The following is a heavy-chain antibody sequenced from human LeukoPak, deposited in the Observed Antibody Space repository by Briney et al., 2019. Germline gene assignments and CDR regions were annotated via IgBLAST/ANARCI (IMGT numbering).Heavy chain of an antibody. CDR3: ARVVERGKLYAGSGGIDY. CDR2: ISYDGSNK. Sequence: GGSLRLSCAASGFTFSSYGMHWVRQAPGKGLEWVAVISYDGSNKYYADPVKGRFTISRDNYKNTLYLQMNSLRAEDTAVYYCARVVERGKLYAGSGGIDYWGQGALVTVSS. D-gene: IGHD3-10*01. J-gene: IGHJ4*02. V-gene: IGHV3-30*03. CDR1: GFTFSSYG.